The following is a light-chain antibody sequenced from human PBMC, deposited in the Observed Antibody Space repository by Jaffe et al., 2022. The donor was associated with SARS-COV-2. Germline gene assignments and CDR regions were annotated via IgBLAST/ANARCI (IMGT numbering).Light chain of an antibody. CDR2: EGS. Sequence: QSALTQPASVSGSPGQSITISCTGTSSDVGSYNLVSWYQQHPGKAPKLMTYEGSKRPSGVSNRFSGSKSGNTASLTISGLQAEDEADYYCYSYAGSSTYVFGTGTKVTVL. V-gene: IGLV2-23*01. J-gene: IGLJ1*01. CDR3: YSYAGSSTYV. CDR1: SSDVGSYNL.